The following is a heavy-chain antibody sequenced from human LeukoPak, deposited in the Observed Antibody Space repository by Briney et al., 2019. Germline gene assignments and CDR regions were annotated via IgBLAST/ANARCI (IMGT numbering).Heavy chain of an antibody. J-gene: IGHJ4*02. CDR3: ARDRGPEGITADYFDY. CDR2: ISAYNGNT. V-gene: IGHV1-18*01. D-gene: IGHD1-14*01. CDR1: GYTFTSYG. Sequence: ASVKVSCKASGYTFTSYGISWVRQAPGQGLEWMGWISAYNGNTNYAQELQGRVTMTTDTSTSTAYMELRSLRSADTAVYYCARDRGPEGITADYFDYWGQGTLVTVSS.